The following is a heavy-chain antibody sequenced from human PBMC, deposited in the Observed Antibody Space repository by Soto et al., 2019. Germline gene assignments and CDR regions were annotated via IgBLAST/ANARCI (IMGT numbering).Heavy chain of an antibody. CDR1: GGTFSSYT. CDR2: IIPILGIA. CDR3: ACGTHGKAGLYYYYMDV. Sequence: SVKVSCKASGGTFSSYTISWVRQAPGQGLEWMGRIIPILGIANYAQKFQGRVTITADKSTSTAYMELSSLRSEDTAVYYCACGTHGKAGLYYYYMDVWGKGTTVTVSS. V-gene: IGHV1-69*02. J-gene: IGHJ6*03. D-gene: IGHD6-19*01.